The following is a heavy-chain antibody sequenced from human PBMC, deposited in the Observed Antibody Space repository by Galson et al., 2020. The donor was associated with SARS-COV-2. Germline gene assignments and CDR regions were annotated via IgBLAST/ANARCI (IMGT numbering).Heavy chain of an antibody. CDR1: GGSISSGGYY. Sequence: SETLSLTCTVSGGSISSGGYYWSWIRQHPGKGLEWIGYIYYSGSTYYNPSLKSRVTISVDTSKNQFSLKLSSVTAADTAVYYCARYRWSPRYRRDAFDIWGQGTMVTVSS. J-gene: IGHJ3*02. D-gene: IGHD2-8*02. CDR2: IYYSGST. V-gene: IGHV4-31*03. CDR3: ARYRWSPRYRRDAFDI.